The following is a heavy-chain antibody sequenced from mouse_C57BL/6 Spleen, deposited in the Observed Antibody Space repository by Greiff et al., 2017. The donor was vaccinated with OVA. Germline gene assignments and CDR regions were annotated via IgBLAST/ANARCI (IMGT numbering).Heavy chain of an antibody. Sequence: VMLVESGPGLVQPSQSLSITCTVSGFSLTSYGVHWVRQSPGKGLEWLGVIWSGGSTDYNAAFISRLSISKDNSKSQVFFKMNSLQADDTAIYYCARKGYSGWFAYWGQGTLVTVSA. CDR1: GFSLTSYG. CDR2: IWSGGST. V-gene: IGHV2-2*01. J-gene: IGHJ3*01. CDR3: ARKGYSGWFAY.